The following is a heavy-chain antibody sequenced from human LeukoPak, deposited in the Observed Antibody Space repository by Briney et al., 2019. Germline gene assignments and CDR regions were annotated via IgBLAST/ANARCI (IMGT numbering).Heavy chain of an antibody. D-gene: IGHD3-3*01. CDR2: IYYSGST. V-gene: IGHV4-30-4*01. CDR3: ARSPDYDFWSGYPLIGFDP. J-gene: IGHJ5*02. Sequence: PSETLSLTCTVSGGSISSGDYYWSWIRQPPGKGLEWIGYIYYSGSTYYNPSLKSRVTISVDTSKNQFSLKLSSVTAADTAVYYCARSPDYDFWSGYPLIGFDPWGQGTLVTVSS. CDR1: GGSISSGDYY.